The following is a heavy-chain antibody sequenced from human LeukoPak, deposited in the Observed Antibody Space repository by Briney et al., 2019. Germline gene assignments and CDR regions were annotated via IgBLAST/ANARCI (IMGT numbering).Heavy chain of an antibody. D-gene: IGHD2-15*01. CDR3: ASTLGYCSGGSCYPWFDP. CDR2: IIPIFGTA. J-gene: IGHJ5*02. V-gene: IGHV1-69*05. CDR1: GGTFSSYA. Sequence: GSSVKVSCKASGGTFSSYAISCVRQAPGQGLEWMGRIIPIFGTANYAQKFQGRVTITTDESTSTAYMELSSLRSEDTAVYYCASTLGYCSGGSCYPWFDPLGQGTLVTVSS.